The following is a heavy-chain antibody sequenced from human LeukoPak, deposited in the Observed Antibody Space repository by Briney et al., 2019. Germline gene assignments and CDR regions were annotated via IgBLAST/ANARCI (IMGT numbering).Heavy chain of an antibody. CDR2: INHSGST. D-gene: IGHD6-19*01. V-gene: IGHV4-34*01. CDR1: GGSLSGYY. J-gene: IGHJ4*02. CDR3: ASGGSGWRTFDY. Sequence: SETLSLTCAVYGGSLSGYYWSWIRQPPGKGLEWIGEINHSGSTNYNPSLKSRVTISVDTSKNQFSLKLSSVTAADTAVYYCASGGSGWRTFDYWGQGTLVTVSS.